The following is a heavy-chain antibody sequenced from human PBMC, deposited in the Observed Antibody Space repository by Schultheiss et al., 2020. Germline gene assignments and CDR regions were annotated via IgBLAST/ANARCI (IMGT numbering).Heavy chain of an antibody. J-gene: IGHJ6*02. CDR1: GFTFSSYG. Sequence: GGSMRLSCAASGFTFSSYGMHWVRQAPGKGLEWVAVISYDGSNKYYADSVKGRFTISRDNAKNSLYLQMNSLRAEDTAVYYCAREFCSSTSCFYYYYYGMDVWGPGTTVTVAS. V-gene: IGHV3-30*12. CDR3: AREFCSSTSCFYYYYYGMDV. CDR2: ISYDGSNK. D-gene: IGHD2-2*01.